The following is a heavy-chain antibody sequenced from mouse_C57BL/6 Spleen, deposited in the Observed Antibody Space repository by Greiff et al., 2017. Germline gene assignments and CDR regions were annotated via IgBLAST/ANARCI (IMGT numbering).Heavy chain of an antibody. CDR2: INPGSGGT. Sequence: VQLQQSGAELVRPGTSVKVSCKASGYAFTNYLIEWVKQRPGQGLEWIGVINPGSGGTNYNEKFKGKATLTADKSSSTAYMQLSSLTSEDSAVYFCAREEAGYYYAMDYWGQGTSVTVSS. J-gene: IGHJ4*01. CDR1: GYAFTNYL. D-gene: IGHD2-2*01. CDR3: AREEAGYYYAMDY. V-gene: IGHV1-54*01.